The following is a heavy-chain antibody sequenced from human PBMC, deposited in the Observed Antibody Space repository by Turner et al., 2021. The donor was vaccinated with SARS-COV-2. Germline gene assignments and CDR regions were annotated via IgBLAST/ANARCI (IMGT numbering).Heavy chain of an antibody. Sequence: EVQLVESGGGLVQPGRSLRLSCAASGFTFSSYSMNWVRQAPGRGLEWVSSISSRTIFIYYADSVKGRFTISRDNAKNSLYLQMNSLRAEDTAVYYCAREDDFWSGYQYYRMDVWGQGTTVTVSS. CDR2: ISSRTIFI. J-gene: IGHJ6*02. CDR3: AREDDFWSGYQYYRMDV. CDR1: GFTFSSYS. V-gene: IGHV3-21*01. D-gene: IGHD3-3*01.